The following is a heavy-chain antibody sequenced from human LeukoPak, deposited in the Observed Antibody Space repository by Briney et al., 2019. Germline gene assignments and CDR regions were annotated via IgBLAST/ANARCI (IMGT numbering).Heavy chain of an antibody. D-gene: IGHD3-3*01. J-gene: IGHJ4*02. CDR2: IIPIFGTA. CDR1: GGTFSSYA. Sequence: ASVKVSCKASGGTFSSYAISWVRQAPGQGLEWMGGIIPIFGTANYAQRFQGRVTITTDESTSTAYMELSSLRSEDTAVYYCARGPLEWDHGYWGQGTLVTVSS. CDR3: ARGPLEWDHGY. V-gene: IGHV1-69*05.